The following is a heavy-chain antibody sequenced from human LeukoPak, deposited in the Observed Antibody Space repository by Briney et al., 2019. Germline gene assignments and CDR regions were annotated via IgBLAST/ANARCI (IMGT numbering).Heavy chain of an antibody. CDR3: ARAVAENWFDP. J-gene: IGHJ5*02. CDR2: IKQDGSDK. CDR1: GFTFSSYW. V-gene: IGHV3-7*01. Sequence: GGSLRLSCAASGFTFSSYWMSWVRQAPGKGLEWMANIKQDGSDKNYVDSVKGRFTISRDNAKNSVYPQMNSLRAEDTALYYCARAVAENWFDPWGQGTLVTVSS. D-gene: IGHD6-19*01.